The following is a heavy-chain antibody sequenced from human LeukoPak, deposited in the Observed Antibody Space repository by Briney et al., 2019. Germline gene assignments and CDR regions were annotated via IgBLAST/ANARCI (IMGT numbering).Heavy chain of an antibody. CDR2: INHSGST. V-gene: IGHV4-34*01. J-gene: IGHJ6*03. CDR1: GGSFRGYY. D-gene: IGHD3-16*01. Sequence: PSETLSLTCAVYGGSFRGYYGSWFRNPQGKGLEWIGEINHSGSTNYNPSLKSRVTISVDTSKNQFSLKLSSVTAADTAVYYCQGGYYYMDVWGKGTTVTVSS. CDR3: QGGYYYMDV.